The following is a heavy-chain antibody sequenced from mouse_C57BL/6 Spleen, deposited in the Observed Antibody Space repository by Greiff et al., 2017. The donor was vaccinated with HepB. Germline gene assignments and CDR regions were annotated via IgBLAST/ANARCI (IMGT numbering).Heavy chain of an antibody. D-gene: IGHD2-4*01. J-gene: IGHJ2*01. Sequence: QVQLQQPGAELVKPGASVKLSCKASGFTFTSYWMHWVKQRPGQGLEWIGMIHPNSGSTNYNEKFKSKATLTVDKSSSTAYMQLSSLTSEDSAVYYCARSLYYDYDVGGSPYYFDYWGQGTTLTVSS. CDR2: IHPNSGST. V-gene: IGHV1-64*01. CDR1: GFTFTSYW. CDR3: ARSLYYDYDVGGSPYYFDY.